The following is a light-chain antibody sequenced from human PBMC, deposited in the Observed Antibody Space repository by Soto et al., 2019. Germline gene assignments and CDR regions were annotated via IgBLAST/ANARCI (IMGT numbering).Light chain of an antibody. CDR3: QQLNTLPFT. J-gene: IGKJ5*01. Sequence: DIQMTQSPSSLSASVGDRVTITCRASQSISSYLNWYQQKPGKAPKLLIYAASSLQSGVPSRFSGSGAGTEFTLTSSGLLPEDFATYHCQQLNTLPFTFGQGTRLDIK. CDR2: AAS. CDR1: QSISSY. V-gene: IGKV1-39*01.